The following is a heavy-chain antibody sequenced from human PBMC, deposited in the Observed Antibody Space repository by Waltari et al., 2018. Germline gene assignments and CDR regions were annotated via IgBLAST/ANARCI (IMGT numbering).Heavy chain of an antibody. J-gene: IGHJ6*03. CDR3: ARGDRSYYYYMDV. CDR1: GYTFTGYY. D-gene: IGHD3-16*01. Sequence: QVQLVQSGAEVKKPGASVKVSCKASGYTFTGYYMHWVRQAPGQGLEWMGWINPNTGGTNEAQRFQGRVTMTRDTSISTAYMELSRLGADDTAVYYCARGDRSYYYYMDVWGKGTTVTVSS. CDR2: INPNTGGT. V-gene: IGHV1-2*02.